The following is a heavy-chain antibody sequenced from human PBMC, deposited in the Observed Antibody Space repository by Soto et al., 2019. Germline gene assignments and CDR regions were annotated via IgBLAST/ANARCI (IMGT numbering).Heavy chain of an antibody. D-gene: IGHD2-2*01. Sequence: ASVKVSCKASGYTFTSYDINWVRQAAGQGLEWMGWMNPNSGNTGYAQKFQGRVTMTRNTSISTAYMELSSLRSEDTAVYYCARVFSSTTPYYYYYMDVWGKGTTVTVSS. CDR2: MNPNSGNT. CDR3: ARVFSSTTPYYYYYMDV. CDR1: GYTFTSYD. V-gene: IGHV1-8*01. J-gene: IGHJ6*03.